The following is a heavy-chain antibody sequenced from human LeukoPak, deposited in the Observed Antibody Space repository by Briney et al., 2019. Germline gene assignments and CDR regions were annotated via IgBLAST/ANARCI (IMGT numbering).Heavy chain of an antibody. V-gene: IGHV3-74*01. J-gene: IGHJ6*02. CDR1: KFTFGSFW. Sequence: GGSLRLSCAASKFTFGSFWMNWVRLVPGKGLLWVSRINPDGSDTEYADSVKGRFTVSRDNAWNTLYLEMRSLSVQDSGLYYCARVRNGYSSGLDVWGPGTWVTVSS. D-gene: IGHD2-15*01. CDR2: INPDGSDT. CDR3: ARVRNGYSSGLDV.